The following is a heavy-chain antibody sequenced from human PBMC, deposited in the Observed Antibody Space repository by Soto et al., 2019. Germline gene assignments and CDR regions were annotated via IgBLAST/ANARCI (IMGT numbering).Heavy chain of an antibody. D-gene: IGHD4-4*01. CDR1: GGSISSYY. CDR2: IYYSGST. V-gene: IGHV4-59*08. J-gene: IGHJ3*02. CDR3: ARPTLQSNAFDI. Sequence: PSETLSLTCTGSGGSISSYYWSWIRQPPGKGLEWIGYIYYSGSTNYNPSLKSRVTISVDTSKNQFSLKLSSVTAADTAVYYCARPTLQSNAFDIWGQGTMVT.